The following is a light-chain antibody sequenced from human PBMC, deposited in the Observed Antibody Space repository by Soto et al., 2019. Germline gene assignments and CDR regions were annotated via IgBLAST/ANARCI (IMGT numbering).Light chain of an antibody. J-gene: IGLJ2*01. V-gene: IGLV2-23*03. CDR1: SSDVGTYNL. Sequence: QSALTQPASVSGSPGQSITISCTGTSSDVGTYNLVSWYQQHPGKAPKLMIYEGSKRPSGVSNRFSGSKSGNTASLTISGLQAEDEADYYGCSYAGISTFVVFGGGTKLTVL. CDR3: CSYAGISTFVV. CDR2: EGS.